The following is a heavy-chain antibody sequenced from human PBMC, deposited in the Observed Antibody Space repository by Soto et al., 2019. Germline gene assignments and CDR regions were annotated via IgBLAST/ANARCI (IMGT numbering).Heavy chain of an antibody. D-gene: IGHD5-12*01. J-gene: IGHJ4*02. CDR2: LSGGGGST. Sequence: GSLRLSCAASGFTFGAFAMAWVRQRPGNGLEWVSSLSGGGGSTYYNNSVRGRFTLSRDNSNSTLFLQMNSLRAEDTAVYYCAKGPWDGYNSFFDYWGQGTLVTVSS. V-gene: IGHV3-23*01. CDR1: GFTFGAFA. CDR3: AKGPWDGYNSFFDY.